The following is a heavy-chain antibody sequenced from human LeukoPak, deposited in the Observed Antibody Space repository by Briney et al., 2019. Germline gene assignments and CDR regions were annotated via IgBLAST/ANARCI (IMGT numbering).Heavy chain of an antibody. CDR3: AKSEIVVVPAAIGKYYFDY. CDR2: IKQDGSEK. Sequence: GGSLRLSCAASGFTFSSYWMTWVRQAQGKGLEWVANIKQDGSEKHYMDSVKGRFTISRDNANNSLYLQMNSLRAEDTAVYYCAKSEIVVVPAAIGKYYFDYWGQGTLVTVSS. V-gene: IGHV3-7*03. CDR1: GFTFSSYW. D-gene: IGHD2-2*01. J-gene: IGHJ4*02.